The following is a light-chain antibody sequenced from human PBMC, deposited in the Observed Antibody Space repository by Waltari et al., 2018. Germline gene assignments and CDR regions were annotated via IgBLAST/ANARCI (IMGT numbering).Light chain of an antibody. CDR3: QHYVRLPAT. CDR1: QSVRGS. Sequence: EIVLTQSPGTLSLSPGERATLSCRASQSVRGSLAWYQQKAGQAPRLLIYGASSRATGIPDRLRGGGSGTDFSLTISRLEPEDFAVYYCQHYVRLPATFGQGTKVEI. J-gene: IGKJ1*01. CDR2: GAS. V-gene: IGKV3-20*01.